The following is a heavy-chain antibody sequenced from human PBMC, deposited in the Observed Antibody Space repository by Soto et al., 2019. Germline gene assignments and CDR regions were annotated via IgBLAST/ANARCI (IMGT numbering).Heavy chain of an antibody. CDR3: ARSWDIVATIFAFDI. V-gene: IGHV3-53*01. CDR1: GFTVSSNY. CDR2: IYSGGST. J-gene: IGHJ3*02. Sequence: GGSLRLSCAASGFTVSSNYMSWVRQAPGKGLEWVSVIYSGGSTYYADSVKGRFTISRDNSKNTLYLQMNSLRAEDTAVYYCARSWDIVATIFAFDIWGQGTMVTVSS. D-gene: IGHD5-12*01.